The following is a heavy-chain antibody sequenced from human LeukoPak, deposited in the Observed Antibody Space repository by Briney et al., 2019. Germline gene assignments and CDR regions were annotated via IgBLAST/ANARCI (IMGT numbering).Heavy chain of an antibody. J-gene: IGHJ4*02. CDR3: ARVSGYDWESFYDY. Sequence: PSETLSLTCTVSGGSISSYYWSWIRQPPGKGLEWIGYIYYSGSTNYNPSLKSRVTISVDTSKKQFSLKLRSVTAADTAVYYCARVSGYDWESFYDYWGQGTLVTVSS. CDR2: IYYSGST. V-gene: IGHV4-59*01. CDR1: GGSISSYY. D-gene: IGHD5-12*01.